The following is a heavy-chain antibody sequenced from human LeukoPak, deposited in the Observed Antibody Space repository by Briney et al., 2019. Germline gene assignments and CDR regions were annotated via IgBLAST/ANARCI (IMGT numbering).Heavy chain of an antibody. J-gene: IGHJ5*02. Sequence: SQTLSLTCTVSGDSISSGGYYWSWIRQHPGKGLEWIGYIYHSGSSGSTYYNPSLKSRLTISLDTSKNQFSLKVSSVTAADTAVYYCAGVVTYTNYVWFDPWGQGTWSPSPQ. CDR2: IYHSGSSGST. CDR1: GDSISSGGYY. V-gene: IGHV4-31*03. CDR3: AGVVTYTNYVWFDP. D-gene: IGHD4-11*01.